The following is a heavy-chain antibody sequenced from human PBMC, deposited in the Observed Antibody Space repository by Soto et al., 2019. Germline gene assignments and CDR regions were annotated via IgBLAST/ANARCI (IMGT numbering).Heavy chain of an antibody. Sequence: GGSLRLSCAASGFTFTNAWMSRVRQAPGKGLEWVGRIKSKTDTGTTDYAAPVKGRFTISRDDSKDTLYLQMNSLKTEDTAVYYCTTDTPRMVYTAGFDYWGQGTLVTVSS. V-gene: IGHV3-15*01. CDR1: GFTFTNAW. CDR3: TTDTPRMVYTAGFDY. CDR2: IKSKTDTGTT. D-gene: IGHD2-8*01. J-gene: IGHJ4*02.